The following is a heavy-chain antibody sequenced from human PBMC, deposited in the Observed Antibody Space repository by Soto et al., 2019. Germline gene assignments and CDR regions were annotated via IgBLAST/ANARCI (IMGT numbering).Heavy chain of an antibody. CDR2: ISYDGRNE. J-gene: IGHJ5*02. CDR3: ARAQVEDIVVLPAARGWFDP. V-gene: IGHV3-30*04. CDR1: GFTFSTYT. Sequence: GGSLRLSCAASGFTFSTYTMHWVRQAPGKGLEWVAVISYDGRNEFYADSVKGRFTISRDNSKNTLYMQMNSLRPEDTAVYYCARAQVEDIVVLPAARGWFDPWGQGTLVTVSS. D-gene: IGHD2-2*01.